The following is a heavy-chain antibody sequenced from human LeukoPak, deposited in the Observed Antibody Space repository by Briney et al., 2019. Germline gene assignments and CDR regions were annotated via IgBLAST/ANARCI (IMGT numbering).Heavy chain of an antibody. D-gene: IGHD4-17*01. CDR1: GFTVSTNS. J-gene: IGHJ4*02. CDR3: ARRGYGDYAPFDY. CDR2: IYSGGTT. V-gene: IGHV3-66*04. Sequence: PGGSLRLSCAVSGFTVSTNSMTWVRQAPGKGQEWLSLIYSGGTTSYADSVKGRFTISRDNSKNTLYLQMNSLRAEDTAVYYCARRGYGDYAPFDYWGQGTLVTVSS.